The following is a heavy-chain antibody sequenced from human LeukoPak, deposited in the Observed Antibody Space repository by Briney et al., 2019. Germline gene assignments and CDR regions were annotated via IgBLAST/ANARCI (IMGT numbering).Heavy chain of an antibody. CDR2: IKQGGSKR. CDR1: GFLFANHW. Sequence: PGGSLRLSCAASGFLFANHWMSWVRQAPGKGLEWVADIKQGGSKRLYVDSVKGRFTILRDDAKNSVSLQMDSLRPEDTAVYYCAGGPTYGSRSDFLDSWGQGTRVTVSS. D-gene: IGHD3-10*01. CDR3: AGGPTYGSRSDFLDS. V-gene: IGHV3-7*01. J-gene: IGHJ5*01.